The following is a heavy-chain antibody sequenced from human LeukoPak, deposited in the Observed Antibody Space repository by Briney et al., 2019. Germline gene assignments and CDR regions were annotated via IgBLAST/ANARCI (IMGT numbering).Heavy chain of an antibody. CDR2: ISSSSSYI. CDR1: GFTFSSYS. J-gene: IGHJ4*02. D-gene: IGHD6-6*01. CDR3: ARDRGFGLYSSSFDY. V-gene: IGHV3-21*01. Sequence: GGSLRLSCAASGFTFSSYSMNWVRQAPAKGLEWVSSISSSSSYIYYADSVKGRFTISRDNAKNSLYLQMNSLRAEDTAVYYCARDRGFGLYSSSFDYWGQGTLVTVSS.